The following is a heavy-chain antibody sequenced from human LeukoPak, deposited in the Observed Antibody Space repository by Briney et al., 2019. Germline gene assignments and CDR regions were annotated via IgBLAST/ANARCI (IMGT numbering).Heavy chain of an antibody. CDR1: GFTFSTYA. Sequence: GGSLRLSCAASGFTFSTYAVNWVRQAPGKGLEWVANIKQDGSEKYYVDSVKGRFTISRDNAKNSLYLQMNSLRAEDTAVYYCATDLQPWGQGTLVTVSS. V-gene: IGHV3-7*01. CDR3: ATDLQP. J-gene: IGHJ5*02. CDR2: IKQDGSEK. D-gene: IGHD3-3*01.